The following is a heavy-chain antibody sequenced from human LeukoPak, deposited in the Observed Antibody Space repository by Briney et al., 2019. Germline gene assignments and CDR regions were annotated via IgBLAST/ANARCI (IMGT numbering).Heavy chain of an antibody. J-gene: IGHJ4*02. D-gene: IGHD6-13*01. CDR2: INPVGGRT. CDR3: ARQHYSSFDY. CDR1: GYIFMSYY. Sequence: ASVKVSCKTSGYIFMSYYMHWVRQAPGQGLEWMGIINPVGGRTTYAQKFQGRVTMSSDTSTSTVFMELSSLRSEDTAVYYCARQHYSSFDYWGQGTLVTLSS. V-gene: IGHV1-46*01.